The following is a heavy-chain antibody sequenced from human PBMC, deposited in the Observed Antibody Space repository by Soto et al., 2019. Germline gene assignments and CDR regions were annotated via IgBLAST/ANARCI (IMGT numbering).Heavy chain of an antibody. CDR2: IYYSEST. J-gene: IGHJ5*02. CDR3: ARGGGDHYVGDFWFDP. V-gene: IGHV4-59*01. D-gene: IGHD3-10*01. CDR1: GGSISSYY. Sequence: SETLSLTCTVSGGSISSYYWSWIRQPPGKGLEWIGYIYYSESTNYNPSLKSRVTISVDTSKNQFSLKLSSVTAADTAVYYCARGGGDHYVGDFWFDPWGQGTLVTVSS.